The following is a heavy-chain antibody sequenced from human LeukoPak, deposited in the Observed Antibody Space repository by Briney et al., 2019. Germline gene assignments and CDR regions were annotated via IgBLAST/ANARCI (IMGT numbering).Heavy chain of an antibody. Sequence: GGSLRLSCAASGFTFATYAMGWVRQSPGKGLEWVSTISETGGGTHYANSVRGRFTISRDNSKNTLYLQMNNLRAEDTAIYHCDASDFWGQGTLVTVSS. CDR2: ISETGGGT. CDR1: GFTFATYA. J-gene: IGHJ4*02. CDR3: DASDF. V-gene: IGHV3-23*01.